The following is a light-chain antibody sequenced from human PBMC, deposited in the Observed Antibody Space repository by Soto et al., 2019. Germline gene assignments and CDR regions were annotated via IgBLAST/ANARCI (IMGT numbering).Light chain of an antibody. V-gene: IGKV1-5*03. CDR2: EAS. J-gene: IGKJ4*01. Sequence: DIQLTQFPSTLSASVGDRVTITCRASQSISTWLAWYQQKPGVAPKLLIYEASSLQGGVPSRFGGSGSGTEFTLTISSLQPDDFATYFCQQYDDYPLTFGGGTKVDIK. CDR1: QSISTW. CDR3: QQYDDYPLT.